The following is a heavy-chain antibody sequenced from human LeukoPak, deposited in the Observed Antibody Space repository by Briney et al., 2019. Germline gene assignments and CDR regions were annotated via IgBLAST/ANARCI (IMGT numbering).Heavy chain of an antibody. CDR2: ISYDGSNK. CDR3: ARGKYYYDSSGYPGYFDY. D-gene: IGHD3-22*01. V-gene: IGHV3-30-3*01. J-gene: IGHJ4*02. Sequence: PGGSLRLSCAASGFTFSSYAMHWVRQAPGKGLEWVAVISYDGSNKYYADSVKGRFTISRDNSKNTLYLQMNSLRAEDTAVYYCARGKYYYDSSGYPGYFDYWGQGTLVTVSS. CDR1: GFTFSSYA.